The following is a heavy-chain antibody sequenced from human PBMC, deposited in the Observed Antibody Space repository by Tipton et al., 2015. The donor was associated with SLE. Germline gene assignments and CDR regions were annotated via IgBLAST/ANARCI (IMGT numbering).Heavy chain of an antibody. CDR1: GGSISSSSYY. CDR3: ARHATEWELMYYFDY. V-gene: IGHV4-39*01. Sequence: LRLSCTVSGGSISSSSYYWGWIRQPPGKGLEWIGSIYYSGSTYYNPSLKSRVTISVDTSKNQFSLKLSSVTAADTAVYYCARHATEWELMYYFDYWGQGTLVTVSS. CDR2: IYYSGST. J-gene: IGHJ4*02. D-gene: IGHD1-26*01.